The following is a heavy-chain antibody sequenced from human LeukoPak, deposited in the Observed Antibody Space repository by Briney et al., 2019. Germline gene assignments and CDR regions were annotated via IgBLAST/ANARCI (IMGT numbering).Heavy chain of an antibody. J-gene: IGHJ5*02. CDR2: IYPGDSNT. Sequence: GESLKICCKGSQYSFSNYWIDWVRQMPGKGLEWLGMIYPGDSNTRYSPSFQGHVTISADKSISTAYLQWSSLRASDTAIYYCARHQGYFDPWGQGTLVTVSS. CDR3: ARHQGYFDP. CDR1: QYSFSNYW. V-gene: IGHV5-51*01. D-gene: IGHD2-2*01.